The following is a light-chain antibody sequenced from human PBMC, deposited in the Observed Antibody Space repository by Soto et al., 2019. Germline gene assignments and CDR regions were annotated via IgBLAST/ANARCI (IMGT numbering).Light chain of an antibody. CDR3: QQSHNWPRT. J-gene: IGKJ1*01. V-gene: IGKV3-11*01. CDR1: QRVSTF. CDR2: EAS. Sequence: ELVLTQSPGTLSLSPGDRATLSCRASQRVSTFLAWYQQRPGQAPRLLISEASNRATGIPARFSGSGSGTDLTITISSLEPEDFEVYYCQQSHNWPRTFGQGTKVDIK.